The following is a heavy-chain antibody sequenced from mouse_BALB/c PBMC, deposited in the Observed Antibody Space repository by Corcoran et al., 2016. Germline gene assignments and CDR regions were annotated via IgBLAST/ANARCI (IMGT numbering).Heavy chain of an antibody. D-gene: IGHD2-4*01. J-gene: IGHJ4*01. CDR1: GFSLSTSVMG. CDR3: ARRGDYDYDGDYYVMDY. V-gene: IGHV8-12*01. Sequence: QVTLKESGPGILQPSQTLSMNCSFSGFSLSTSVMGVSWIRQPSGKGLEWLAHIYWDDDKRYNPSLKSRLTISKDTSRNQVFLKITSVDTADTATYYCARRGDYDYDGDYYVMDYWGQGTSVTVSS. CDR2: IYWDDDK.